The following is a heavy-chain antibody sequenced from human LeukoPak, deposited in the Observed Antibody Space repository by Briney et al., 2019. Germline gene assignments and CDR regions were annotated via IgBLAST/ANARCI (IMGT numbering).Heavy chain of an antibody. V-gene: IGHV3-21*01. Sequence: GGSLRLSCAASDFIVSSNYMSWVRQAPGKGLEWVSSISSSSSFIYYTDSVKGRFTISRDDAKKSLYLQMNSLRAEDTAVYYCARRNSSTHAFDIWGQGTMVTVSS. J-gene: IGHJ3*02. CDR3: ARRNSSTHAFDI. D-gene: IGHD6-13*01. CDR2: ISSSSSFI. CDR1: DFIVSSNY.